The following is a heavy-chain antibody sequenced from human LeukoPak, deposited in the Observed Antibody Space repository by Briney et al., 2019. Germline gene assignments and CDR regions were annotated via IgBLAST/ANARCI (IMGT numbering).Heavy chain of an antibody. D-gene: IGHD2-15*01. V-gene: IGHV1-69*13. CDR3: ARGPEIVVAGTTFGAYKWFHP. J-gene: IGHJ5*02. CDR1: GDTLSNYP. CDR2: IMPMFGTA. Sequence: SVKVSCKTSGDTLSNYPVSWVRQAPRQGLEWMGGIMPMFGTAHYAEKFQGRVAITADESTSTVFMELRSLKSEDTAVYYCARGPEIVVAGTTFGAYKWFHPWGQGTLLIVSS.